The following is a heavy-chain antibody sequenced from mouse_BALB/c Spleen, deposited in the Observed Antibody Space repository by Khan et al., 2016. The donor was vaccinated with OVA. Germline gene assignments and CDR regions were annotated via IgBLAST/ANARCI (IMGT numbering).Heavy chain of an antibody. Sequence: EVELVESGGDLVKPGGSLKLSRAASGFTFSTYGMSWVRQTPDKRLEWVATVSTGGGYTYYPDSVKGRFTISRDNAKNTLYLQMSGLKSEDTDMFYSTIYAYYEYSEGLAYWGQGTLVTVSA. CDR2: VSTGGGYT. V-gene: IGHV5-6*01. J-gene: IGHJ3*01. CDR3: TIYAYYEYSEGLAY. CDR1: GFTFSTYG. D-gene: IGHD1-1*01.